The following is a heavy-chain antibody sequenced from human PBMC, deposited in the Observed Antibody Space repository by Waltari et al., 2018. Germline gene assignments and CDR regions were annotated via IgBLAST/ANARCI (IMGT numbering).Heavy chain of an antibody. J-gene: IGHJ6*02. Sequence: EIQLVESGGGLVESGGSLRLSCAGSEFSLNIYITNWVRQAPGKGLEWVSSISSGGTNLFYADSVKGRFTISRDDAKNSVDLQMNSLRVEDMAVYYCVSIGVGFGMDVWGQGTTVTVSS. D-gene: IGHD1-26*01. CDR3: VSIGVGFGMDV. V-gene: IGHV3-21*02. CDR2: ISSGGTNL. CDR1: EFSLNIYI.